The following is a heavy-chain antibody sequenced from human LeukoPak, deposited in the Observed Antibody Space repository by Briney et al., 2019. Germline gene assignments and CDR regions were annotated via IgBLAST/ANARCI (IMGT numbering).Heavy chain of an antibody. J-gene: IGHJ3*02. CDR2: IYSGGST. CDR3: ARDRPFPGLLWTFDI. D-gene: IGHD3-3*01. V-gene: IGHV3-66*02. CDR1: GFTVSSNY. Sequence: PGGSLRLSCAASGFTVSSNYMSWVRQAPGKGLEWVSVIYSGGSTYYADSVKGRFTISRDNSKNTLYLQMNSLRAEDTAVYHCARDRPFPGLLWTFDIWGQGTMVTVSS.